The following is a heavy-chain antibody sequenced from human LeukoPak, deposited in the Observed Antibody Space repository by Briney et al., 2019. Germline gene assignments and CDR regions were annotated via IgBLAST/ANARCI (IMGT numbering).Heavy chain of an antibody. J-gene: IGHJ4*02. CDR1: GYTFTSYG. Sequence: ASVKLSCKASGYTFTSYGISWVRQAPGQGLEWMGWISAYNGNTNYAQKLQGRVTMTTDTSTSTAYMELRSLRSDDTAVYYCARGYDMHALTTFDYWGQGTLVTVSS. CDR3: ARGYDMHALTTFDY. V-gene: IGHV1-18*01. CDR2: ISAYNGNT. D-gene: IGHD3-9*01.